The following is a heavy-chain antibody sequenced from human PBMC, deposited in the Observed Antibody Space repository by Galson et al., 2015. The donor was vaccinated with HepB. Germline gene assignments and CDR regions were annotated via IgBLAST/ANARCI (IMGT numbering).Heavy chain of an antibody. CDR1: GYTFTSYG. V-gene: IGHV1-18*01. CDR2: ISAYNGNT. CDR3: ARGGIGYFRTHDAFDI. J-gene: IGHJ3*02. D-gene: IGHD2-2*03. Sequence: SVKVSCKASGYTFTSYGISWVRQAPGQGLEWMGWISAYNGNTNYAQKLQGRVTMTTDTSTSTAYMELRSLRSDDTAVYYCARGGIGYFRTHDAFDIWGQGTMVTVSS.